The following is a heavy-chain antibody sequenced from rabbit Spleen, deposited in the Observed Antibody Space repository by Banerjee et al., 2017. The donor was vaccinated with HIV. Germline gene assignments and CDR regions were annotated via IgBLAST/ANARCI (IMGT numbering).Heavy chain of an antibody. CDR2: IYTGSTGTI. V-gene: IGHV1S40*01. J-gene: IGHJ4*01. CDR3: ARNFDL. Sequence: QSLEESGGDLVKPGASLTLTCTASGFSFSSGDYLCWVRQAPGKGLEWIACIYTGSTGTIDYASWAKGRFTISKSSSTTVTLQMTSLTAADTATYFCARNFDLWGPGTLVTVS. CDR1: GFSFSSGDY.